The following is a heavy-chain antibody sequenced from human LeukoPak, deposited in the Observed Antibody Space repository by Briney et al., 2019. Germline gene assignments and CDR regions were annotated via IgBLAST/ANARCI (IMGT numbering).Heavy chain of an antibody. J-gene: IGHJ6*03. CDR1: GFTFSSYS. CDR3: ARDSIVATIDLRYYYYYMDV. D-gene: IGHD5-12*01. CDR2: ISSSSSYI. Sequence: GGSLRLSCAASGFTFSSYSMNWVRQAPGKGLEWVSSISSSSSYIYYADSVKGRFTISRDNAKNSLYLQMNSLRAEDTAVYYCARDSIVATIDLRYYYYYMDVWGKGTTVTISS. V-gene: IGHV3-21*04.